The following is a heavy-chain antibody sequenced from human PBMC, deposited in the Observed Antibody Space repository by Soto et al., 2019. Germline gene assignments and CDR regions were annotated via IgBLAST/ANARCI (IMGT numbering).Heavy chain of an antibody. CDR3: ARERDRTVTSFDY. J-gene: IGHJ4*02. Sequence: ASVKVSCKASGGTFSSYAISWVRQAPGQGLEWMGGIIPIFGTANYAQKFQGRVTITADESTSTAYMELSSLRSEDTAVYYCARERDRTVTSFDYWGQGTLVTVSS. CDR1: GGTFSSYA. D-gene: IGHD4-17*01. CDR2: IIPIFGTA. V-gene: IGHV1-69*13.